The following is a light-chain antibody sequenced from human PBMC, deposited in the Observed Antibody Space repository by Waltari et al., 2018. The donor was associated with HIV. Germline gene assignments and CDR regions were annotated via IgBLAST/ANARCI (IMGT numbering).Light chain of an antibody. CDR2: DAS. CDR1: QAISNY. J-gene: IGKJ4*01. Sequence: SQMTQFPSSLSASLGDGVGITCQASQAISNYLNWYQQKPGKAPKLLIYDASNLETGVPSRFSGSGSGTDFTFTISSLQPEDIATYYCQQYDNLPLTFGGGTKVEIK. CDR3: QQYDNLPLT. V-gene: IGKV1-33*01.